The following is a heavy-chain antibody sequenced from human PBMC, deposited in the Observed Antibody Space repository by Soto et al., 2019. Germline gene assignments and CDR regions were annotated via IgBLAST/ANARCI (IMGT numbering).Heavy chain of an antibody. D-gene: IGHD3-3*01. CDR2: FDPEDGET. V-gene: IGHV1-24*01. CDR1: GYTLTELS. CDR3: ATAPLPYYDFWSGYFN. J-gene: IGHJ1*01. Sequence: QVQLVQSGAEVKKPGASVKVSCKVSGYTLTELSMHWVRQAPGKGLEWMGGFDPEDGETIYAQKFQGRVTMTEDTSTDTAYMELGSLRSEDTAVYYCATAPLPYYDFWSGYFNWGQGTLVTVSS.